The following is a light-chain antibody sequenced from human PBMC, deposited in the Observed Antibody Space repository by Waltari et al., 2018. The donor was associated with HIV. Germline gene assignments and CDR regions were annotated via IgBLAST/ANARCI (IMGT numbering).Light chain of an antibody. Sequence: QSALSQPASVSGSPGQSITISCTGGSGDVGTYNLVSWYQRLPGSAPKRNIYEATKRPSGVSNRFSGCKSGGTASLTISGLQADDEGHYYCCSYAGTVVFGGGTELTVL. CDR2: EAT. V-gene: IGLV2-23*01. J-gene: IGLJ2*01. CDR3: CSYAGTVV. CDR1: SGDVGTYNL.